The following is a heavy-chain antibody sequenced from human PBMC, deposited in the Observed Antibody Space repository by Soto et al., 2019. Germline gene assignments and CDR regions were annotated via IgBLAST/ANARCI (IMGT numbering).Heavy chain of an antibody. J-gene: IGHJ4*02. CDR1: GGSISSSSYY. CDR2: IYYSGST. V-gene: IGHV4-39*01. Sequence: PSETLSLTCTVSGGSISSSSYYWGWIRQPPGKGLEWIGSIYYSGSTYYNPSLKSRVTISVDTSKNQFSLKLSSVTAADTAVYYCARSSYSSSWYFDYWGQGTLVTVSS. D-gene: IGHD6-13*01. CDR3: ARSSYSSSWYFDY.